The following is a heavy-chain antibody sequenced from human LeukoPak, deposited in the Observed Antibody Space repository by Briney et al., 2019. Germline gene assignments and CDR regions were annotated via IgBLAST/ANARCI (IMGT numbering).Heavy chain of an antibody. J-gene: IGHJ4*02. D-gene: IGHD2-15*01. V-gene: IGHV7-4-1*02. Sequence: ASVKVSCKASGYTFTSYAMNWVRQAPGQGLEWMGWINTNTGNPTYAQGFTGRFVFSLDTSVSTVYLQISSLKAEDTAVYYCARETLGHCSGGSCRNLYYFDYWGQGTLVTVSS. CDR1: GYTFTSYA. CDR2: INTNTGNP. CDR3: ARETLGHCSGGSCRNLYYFDY.